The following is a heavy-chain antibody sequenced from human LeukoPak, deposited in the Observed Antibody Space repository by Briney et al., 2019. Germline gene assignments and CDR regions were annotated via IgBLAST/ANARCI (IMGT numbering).Heavy chain of an antibody. V-gene: IGHV1-2*04. Sequence: GASVKVSCKASGYTFTGYYMHWVRQAPGQGLERMGWINPNSGGTNYAQKFQGWVTMTRDTSISTAYMELSRLRSDDTAVYYCARSPSSTDGMDVWGQGTTVTVSS. CDR2: INPNSGGT. CDR3: ARSPSSTDGMDV. CDR1: GYTFTGYY. D-gene: IGHD2-2*01. J-gene: IGHJ6*02.